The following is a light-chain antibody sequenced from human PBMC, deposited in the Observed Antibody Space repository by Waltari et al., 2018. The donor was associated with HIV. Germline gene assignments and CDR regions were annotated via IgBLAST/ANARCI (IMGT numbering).Light chain of an antibody. V-gene: IGLV2-23*01. Sequence: QSALTQPASVSGSPGQSITISCTGTSSDVGSYNLFSWYQQHPGKAPKLMISEGNKRPSGVSNRFSGSKSGNTASLTISGLQAEDEADYYCSSYATAGTYVLFGGGTKLTVL. CDR3: SSYATAGTYVL. J-gene: IGLJ2*01. CDR1: SSDVGSYNL. CDR2: EGN.